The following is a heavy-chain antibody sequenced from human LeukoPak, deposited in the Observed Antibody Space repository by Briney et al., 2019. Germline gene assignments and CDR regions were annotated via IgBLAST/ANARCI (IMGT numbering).Heavy chain of an antibody. J-gene: IGHJ6*03. CDR3: AKDGNIVASGTYYYYMDV. CDR1: GFTFSSYG. D-gene: IGHD6-13*01. Sequence: PGGSLRLSCAASGFTFSSYGMHWVRQAPGKGLEWVAFIRYDGANKFYADSVKGRFTISRDNSKNTLYLQMNSLRADDTAVYYCAKDGNIVASGTYYYYMDVWGKGTTVTVSS. V-gene: IGHV3-30*02. CDR2: IRYDGANK.